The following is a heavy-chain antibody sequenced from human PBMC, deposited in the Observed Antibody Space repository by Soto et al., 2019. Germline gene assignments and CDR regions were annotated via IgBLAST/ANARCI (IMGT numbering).Heavy chain of an antibody. D-gene: IGHD3-10*01. CDR1: GFTFSSYA. Sequence: GGSLRLSCAASGFTFSSYAMSWVRQAPGKGLEWVSAISGSGGSTYYADSVKGRFTISRDNSKNTLYLQMNSLRAEDTAVYYCAKDSIDTSYYYGSGSYYSGYYYMDVWGKGTTVTVSS. V-gene: IGHV3-23*01. CDR3: AKDSIDTSYYYGSGSYYSGYYYMDV. J-gene: IGHJ6*03. CDR2: ISGSGGST.